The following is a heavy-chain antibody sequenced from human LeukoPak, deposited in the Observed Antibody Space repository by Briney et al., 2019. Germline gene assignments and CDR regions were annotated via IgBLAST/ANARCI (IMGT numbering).Heavy chain of an antibody. V-gene: IGHV4-39*06. CDR3: ARPLYSGSTEGAFDI. CDR2: IYYSGST. D-gene: IGHD1-26*01. CDR1: GGSISSSSYY. Sequence: PSETLSLTCTVSGGSISSSSYYWGWIRQPPGKGLEWIGRIYYSGSTYYNPSLKSRVTISVDTSKNQFALKLSSVTAADTAVYYCARPLYSGSTEGAFDIWGQGTMVTVSS. J-gene: IGHJ3*02.